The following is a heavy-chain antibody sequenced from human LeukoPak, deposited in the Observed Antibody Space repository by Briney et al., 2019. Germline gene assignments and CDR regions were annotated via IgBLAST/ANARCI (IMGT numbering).Heavy chain of an antibody. CDR2: IFYSGST. CDR3: ARHHGYPRYFFDY. D-gene: IGHD5-18*01. J-gene: IGHJ4*02. Sequence: SETLSLTCTVSGGSINSRGYYCGWIRQPPGKWLAWIGSIFYSGSTYYNPSLKSRVTISVDTSKNQSSLKVTSVTAADTALYYCARHHGYPRYFFDYWGQGTLVTVSS. V-gene: IGHV4-39*01. CDR1: GGSINSRGYY.